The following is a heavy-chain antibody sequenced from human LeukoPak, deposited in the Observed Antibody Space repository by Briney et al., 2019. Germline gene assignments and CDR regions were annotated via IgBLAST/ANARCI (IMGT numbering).Heavy chain of an antibody. Sequence: SETLSLTCAVYSWSFSGSFSGSYWSWIRQSAGKGLEWIGFVSYSGDTNYSPSFNGRVTISLDTSKSQFSLNLNSVTAADTAVYFCARGGASSRYFGYRGQGTLVTVSS. CDR3: ARGGASSRYFGY. D-gene: IGHD1-26*01. CDR1: SWSFSGSFSGSY. J-gene: IGHJ4*02. CDR2: VSYSGDT. V-gene: IGHV4-34*11.